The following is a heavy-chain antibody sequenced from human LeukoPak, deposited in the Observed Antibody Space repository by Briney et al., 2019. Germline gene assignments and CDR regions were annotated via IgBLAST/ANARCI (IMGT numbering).Heavy chain of an antibody. CDR2: IYHSGST. D-gene: IGHD2-2*01. CDR1: GGSISSSNW. J-gene: IGHJ5*02. CDR3: ARARRYQLLSWFDP. V-gene: IGHV4-4*02. Sequence: SETLSLTCAVSGGSISSSNWWSWVRQPPGKGLEWIGEIYHSGSTNYNPSLKSRVTISVDKSKNQFSLKLSSVTAADTAVYYCARARRYQLLSWFDPWGQGTLVTVSS.